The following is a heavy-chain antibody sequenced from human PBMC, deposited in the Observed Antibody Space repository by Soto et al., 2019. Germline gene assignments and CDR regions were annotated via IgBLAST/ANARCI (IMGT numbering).Heavy chain of an antibody. V-gene: IGHV3-48*02. CDR3: ARGRFSSTSYGMDV. J-gene: IGHJ6*02. CDR2: ISSTSNTI. Sequence: VGSLRLSCAASGFTFSDYTMNWVRQAPGKGLEWISYISSTSNTIHYADSVKGRFTISRDNAKNSLDLQMNSLRDEDTAVYYCARGRFSSTSYGMDVWGQGTTFTVSS. CDR1: GFTFSDYT. D-gene: IGHD3-3*01.